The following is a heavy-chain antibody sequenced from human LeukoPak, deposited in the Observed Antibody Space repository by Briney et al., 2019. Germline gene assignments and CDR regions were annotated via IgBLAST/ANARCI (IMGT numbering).Heavy chain of an antibody. J-gene: IGHJ6*03. V-gene: IGHV1-18*01. CDR2: ISAYNVNT. D-gene: IGHD2-2*01. CDR1: GYTFTSYG. Sequence: ASVKVSCKASGYTFTSYGISWVRQAPGQGLEWMGWISAYNVNTNYAQKLQGRVTMTTDTSTSTAYMELRSLRSDDTAVYYCARDAGVVPAALPYYYYYYMDVWGKGTTVTISS. CDR3: ARDAGVVPAALPYYYYYYMDV.